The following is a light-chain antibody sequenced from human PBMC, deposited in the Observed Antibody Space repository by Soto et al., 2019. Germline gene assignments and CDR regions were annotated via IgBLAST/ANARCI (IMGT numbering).Light chain of an antibody. V-gene: IGKV3-11*01. CDR2: DAS. CDR3: QQRT. J-gene: IGKJ5*01. CDR1: QSVSSY. Sequence: DIVLTHSPATLSLSPGERATLSCRASQSVSSYLAWYQQKPGQAPRLLIYDASNRATGIPARFSGSGSGTDFTLTISSLEPEDFAVYYCQQRTFGQGTRLEIK.